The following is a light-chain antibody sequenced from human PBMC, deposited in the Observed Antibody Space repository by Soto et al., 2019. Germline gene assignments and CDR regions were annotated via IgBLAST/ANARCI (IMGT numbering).Light chain of an antibody. Sequence: DIVMTQSPDSLAVSLGERATINCKSSQSVLYSSNNKNYLAWYQQRPGQPPKLLIYWASTRESGVPDRFSGSGSGTDFTLTVSSLQAEDVAVYYCQQNLTTPLTFGPGTKVDIK. J-gene: IGKJ3*01. V-gene: IGKV4-1*01. CDR1: QSVLYSSNNKNY. CDR3: QQNLTTPLT. CDR2: WAS.